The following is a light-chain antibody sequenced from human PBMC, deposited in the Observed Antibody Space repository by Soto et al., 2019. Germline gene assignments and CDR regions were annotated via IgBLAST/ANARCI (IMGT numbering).Light chain of an antibody. V-gene: IGKV1-33*01. Sequence: DIQMTQSPSSVSASVGDRVTITCQASQDITMYLNWYQQKPGKAPKLLIYDASNLQTGVPSRFSGSGSGTDFTFTISSLQPEDIATYYCQQYDNVFTFGQGTRLEIK. CDR2: DAS. CDR1: QDITMY. J-gene: IGKJ5*01. CDR3: QQYDNVFT.